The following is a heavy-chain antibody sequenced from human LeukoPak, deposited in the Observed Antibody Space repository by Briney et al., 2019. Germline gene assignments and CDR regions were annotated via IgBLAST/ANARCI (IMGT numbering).Heavy chain of an antibody. Sequence: ASVKVSCKVSGYTYTDYYMHWVQQAPGKGLEWMGLVDPEDGETIYAEKFQGRVTITADTSTDTAYMELSSLRSEDTAAYYCATDYRDQTPGAYWGQGTLVTVSS. J-gene: IGHJ4*02. CDR3: ATDYRDQTPGAY. CDR1: GYTYTDYY. D-gene: IGHD3-16*02. CDR2: VDPEDGET. V-gene: IGHV1-69-2*01.